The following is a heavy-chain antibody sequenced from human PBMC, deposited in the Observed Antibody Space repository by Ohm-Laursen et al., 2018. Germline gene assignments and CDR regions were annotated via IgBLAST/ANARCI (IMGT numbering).Heavy chain of an antibody. J-gene: IGHJ6*02. Sequence: SLRLSCAASTLTFSNCGMHWVRQAPGKGLEWVADIWYDGTNKKYGDSVKGRFAISRDNSRNTVTLQMDNLRVGDTDIYFCARDSSQHLYYNYGMDVWGQGTTVTVSS. CDR1: TLTFSNCG. CDR2: IWYDGTNK. V-gene: IGHV3-33*01. D-gene: IGHD2-2*01. CDR3: ARDSSQHLYYNYGMDV.